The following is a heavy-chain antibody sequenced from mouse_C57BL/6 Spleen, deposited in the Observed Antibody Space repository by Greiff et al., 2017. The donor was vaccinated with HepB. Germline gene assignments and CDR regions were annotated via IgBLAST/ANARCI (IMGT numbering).Heavy chain of an antibody. D-gene: IGHD2-4*01. V-gene: IGHV5-6*01. J-gene: IGHJ2*01. CDR3: ARQGDYDVGYFDY. CDR2: ISSGGSYT. CDR1: GFTFSSYG. Sequence: EVNVVESGGDLVKPGGSLKLSCAASGFTFSSYGMSWVRQTPDKRLEWVATISSGGSYTYYPDSVKGRFTISRDNAKNTLYLQMSSLKSEDTAMYYCARQGDYDVGYFDYWGQGTTLTVSS.